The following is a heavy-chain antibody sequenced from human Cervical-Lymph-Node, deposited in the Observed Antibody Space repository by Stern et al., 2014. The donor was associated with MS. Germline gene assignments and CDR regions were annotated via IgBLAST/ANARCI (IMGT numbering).Heavy chain of an antibody. CDR3: TTDLLHFDTTGYSGPIDY. Sequence: EMQLVESGGGLVKPGGSLRLSCEASGLTFINAWMSWVLQAPGKGLEWVGRIRSKSDDGTTDYAAPVKGRFSISRDDSKNTLYLQMRSLKSEDTGTYFCTTDLLHFDTTGYSGPIDYWGQGTLVTVSS. V-gene: IGHV3-15*01. CDR1: GLTFINAW. CDR2: IRSKSDDGTT. D-gene: IGHD3-9*01. J-gene: IGHJ4*02.